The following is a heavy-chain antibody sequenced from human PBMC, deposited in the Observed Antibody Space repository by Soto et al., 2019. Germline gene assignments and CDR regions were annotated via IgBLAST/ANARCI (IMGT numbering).Heavy chain of an antibody. D-gene: IGHD2-2*01. J-gene: IGHJ4*02. V-gene: IGHV3-66*01. CDR2: IYSGGST. CDR1: GFTVSSNY. Sequence: GGSLRLSCAASGFTVSSNYMSWVRQAPGKGLEWVSVIYSGGSTYYADSVKGRFTISRDNSKNTLYLQMNSLRAEDTAVYYCARDLEGQGCSSTSCYAGFDYWGQGTLVTVSS. CDR3: ARDLEGQGCSSTSCYAGFDY.